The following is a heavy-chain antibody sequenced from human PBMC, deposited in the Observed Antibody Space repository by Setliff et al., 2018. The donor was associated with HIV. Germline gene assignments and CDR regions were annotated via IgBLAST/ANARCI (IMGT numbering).Heavy chain of an antibody. J-gene: IGHJ6*03. D-gene: IGHD3-10*01. V-gene: IGHV4-4*08. CDR3: ARATSTPSYYYHMDV. CDR2: VYTSEIS. CDR1: GGSMSSYY. Sequence: SETLSLTCTLSGGSMSSYYWTWIRQPPGKGLEWIGYVYTSEISNYNSSLRSRVVISLGTSKNQFSLKLGSVTAADTAVYYCARATSTPSYYYHMDVWGTGTPVTVSS.